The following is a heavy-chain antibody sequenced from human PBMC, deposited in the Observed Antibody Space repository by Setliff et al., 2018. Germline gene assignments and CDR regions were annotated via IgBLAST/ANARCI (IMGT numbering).Heavy chain of an antibody. CDR2: INHSGST. CDR3: ARLDGFVINGYYSTSYYHHMDF. CDR1: GGSFSGYY. J-gene: IGHJ6*03. V-gene: IGHV4-34*01. D-gene: IGHD3-22*01. Sequence: SETLSLTCAVYGGSFSGYYWSWIRQPPGKGLEWIGEINHSGSTNYNPSLKSRVTISVDTSKNQFSLKLSSVTAADTAVYYCARLDGFVINGYYSTSYYHHMDFWGKGTTVTVSS.